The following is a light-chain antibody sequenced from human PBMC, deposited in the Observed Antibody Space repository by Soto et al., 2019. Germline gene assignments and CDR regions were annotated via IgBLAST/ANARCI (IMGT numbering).Light chain of an antibody. CDR2: DAS. J-gene: IGKJ1*01. CDR1: QSISSW. Sequence: DIQMTQSPSTLSASVGDRVTITCRASQSISSWLAWYQQKPGKAPKLLIYDASSLESGVPSRFSGSGSGTEFTLTISSLQPDDFAPYYCQQYNSYLWTFGQGTKVDI. V-gene: IGKV1-5*01. CDR3: QQYNSYLWT.